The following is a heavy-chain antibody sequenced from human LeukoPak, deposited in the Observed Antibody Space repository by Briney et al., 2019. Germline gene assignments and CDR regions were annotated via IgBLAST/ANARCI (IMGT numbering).Heavy chain of an antibody. D-gene: IGHD5-12*01. CDR2: IETDGDQK. CDR1: GFTFSSYT. J-gene: IGHJ4*02. Sequence: GGSLRLSCAASGFTFSSYTMHWVRQAPGMWLEWVANIETDGDQKNYVDSVKGRFTTSRDNARNSLYLQMSSLRVDDTAVYFCARDIPSGFYTPDYWGRGTLVTVSS. CDR3: ARDIPSGFYTPDY. V-gene: IGHV3-7*01.